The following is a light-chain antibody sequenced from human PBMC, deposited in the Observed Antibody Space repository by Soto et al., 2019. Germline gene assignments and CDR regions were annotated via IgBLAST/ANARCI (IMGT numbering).Light chain of an antibody. V-gene: IGLV2-8*01. CDR2: EVS. CDR1: SPNVGGYNF. CDR3: SSYAGSNNRGV. J-gene: IGLJ1*01. Sequence: QSALTQPPSRPGSPGQPAPTSCTETSPNVGGYNFISWYQHHPGKGPKLIIYEVSERPSGVPDRFSGSKSGNTASLTVSGLQAEDEADYYCSSYAGSNNRGVFGSGTKVTVL.